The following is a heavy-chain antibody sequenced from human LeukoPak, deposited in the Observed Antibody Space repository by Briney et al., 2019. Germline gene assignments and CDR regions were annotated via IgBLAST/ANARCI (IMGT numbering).Heavy chain of an antibody. D-gene: IGHD6-13*01. CDR3: ARQGAAGKYYYYYMDV. J-gene: IGHJ6*03. CDR1: GYSFINYW. CDR2: IYPGDSDI. Sequence: GESLKISCKGSGYSFINYWIAWVRQMPGKGLECMGIIYPGDSDIRYSPSFQGQVTISADKSITTAYLQWSSLKASDTAMYYCARQGAAGKYYYYYMDVWGKGTTVTVSS. V-gene: IGHV5-51*01.